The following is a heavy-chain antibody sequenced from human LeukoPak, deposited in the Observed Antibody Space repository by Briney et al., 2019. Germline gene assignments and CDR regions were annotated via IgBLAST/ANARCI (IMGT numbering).Heavy chain of an antibody. CDR3: ARGTISSGRPRYFDY. Sequence: GGSLRLSCAASGFTFSNYGMHWVRQAPGKGLEWAALIWFDGSNKYYTDSVKGRFAISRDNSKNTLYLQMNSLRADDTAVYYCARGTISSGRPRYFDYWGQGTLVAVSS. CDR2: IWFDGSNK. V-gene: IGHV3-33*01. J-gene: IGHJ4*02. CDR1: GFTFSNYG. D-gene: IGHD1-26*01.